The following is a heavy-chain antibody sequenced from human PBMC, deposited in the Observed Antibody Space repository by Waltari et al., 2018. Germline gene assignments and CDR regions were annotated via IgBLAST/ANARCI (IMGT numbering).Heavy chain of an antibody. V-gene: IGHV3-9*03. CDR2: ISWDSRAI. J-gene: IGHJ6*02. Sequence: EVKVVESGGGLVQLGWSLRLHCTGLGCRLDDFAFHWVRQAPGKGLEWVSGISWDSRAIGYADSVKGRFTISRDNARNSVYLQMNSLRSEDMALYYCAKGVSSWYSFGMDVWGQGTTVTVSS. CDR3: AKGVSSWYSFGMDV. CDR1: GCRLDDFA. D-gene: IGHD6-13*01.